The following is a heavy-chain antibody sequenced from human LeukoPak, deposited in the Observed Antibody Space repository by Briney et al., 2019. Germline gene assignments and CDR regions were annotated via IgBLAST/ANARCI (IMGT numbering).Heavy chain of an antibody. D-gene: IGHD3-22*01. CDR3: ARKGLIINYYDGSGPYFQH. J-gene: IGHJ1*01. CDR1: GFTFSSYS. Sequence: GGSLRLSCAASGFTFSSYSMNWVRQAPGKGLEWVSSISSSSSYIYYADSVKGRFTISRDNAKNSLYLQMNSLRAEDTAVYYCARKGLIINYYDGSGPYFQHWGQGTLVTVSS. V-gene: IGHV3-21*01. CDR2: ISSSSSYI.